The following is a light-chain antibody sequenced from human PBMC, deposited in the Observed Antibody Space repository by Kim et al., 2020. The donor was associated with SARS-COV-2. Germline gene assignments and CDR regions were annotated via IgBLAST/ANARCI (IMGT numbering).Light chain of an antibody. V-gene: IGKV1-12*01. CDR3: QQAVSFPRT. J-gene: IGKJ4*01. CDR2: AAS. CDR1: QDISTW. Sequence: DIQMTQSPSSVSASIGDRVTISCRASQDISTWLGWYQQKPGEAPRLLIYAASTLQSGVPSRFSGSGSGTDFTLTISSLQTEDFATYYCQQAVSFPRTFGAGTRVEIK.